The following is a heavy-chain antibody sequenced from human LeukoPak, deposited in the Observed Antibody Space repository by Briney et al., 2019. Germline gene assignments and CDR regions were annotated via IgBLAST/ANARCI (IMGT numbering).Heavy chain of an antibody. Sequence: GGSLRLSCAASGFTVSSSYMSWVRQAPGKGLEWVSVIYSGGSTYYADSVMGRFTISRDNAKNSLFLQMNSLRAEDTALYYCAKDRTYDYVLPASWGQGTLVTVSS. J-gene: IGHJ5*02. D-gene: IGHD3-16*01. CDR1: GFTVSSSY. CDR2: IYSGGST. CDR3: AKDRTYDYVLPAS. V-gene: IGHV3-53*05.